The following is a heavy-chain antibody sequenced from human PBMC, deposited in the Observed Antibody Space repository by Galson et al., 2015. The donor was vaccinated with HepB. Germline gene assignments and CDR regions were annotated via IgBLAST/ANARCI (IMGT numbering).Heavy chain of an antibody. CDR3: AREELGGEWELLPDY. Sequence: SVKVSCKASGYTFTSYAMHWVRQAPGQRLEWMGWINTGNGNIKYSQKFQGRVTITRDTSASTAYMELSSLRPEDTAVYYCAREELGGEWELLPDYWGQGTLVTVSS. J-gene: IGHJ4*02. D-gene: IGHD1-26*01. CDR2: INTGNGNI. V-gene: IGHV1-3*04. CDR1: GYTFTSYA.